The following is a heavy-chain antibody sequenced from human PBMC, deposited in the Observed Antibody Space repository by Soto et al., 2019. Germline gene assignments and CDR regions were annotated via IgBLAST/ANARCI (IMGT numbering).Heavy chain of an antibody. J-gene: IGHJ5*02. CDR2: VYYNENT. V-gene: IGHV4-39*01. CDR3: ARRERYSGSPGWFDP. CDR1: GGSISSFTYY. Sequence: PSETLSLTCSVSGGSISSFTYYWGWIRQPPGKGLEWIGTVYYNENTYYNPSLKSRVTITVDTAKNQFSLNLRSVTAADTAMYFCARRERYSGSPGWFDPWGPGTLVTVS. D-gene: IGHD3-9*01.